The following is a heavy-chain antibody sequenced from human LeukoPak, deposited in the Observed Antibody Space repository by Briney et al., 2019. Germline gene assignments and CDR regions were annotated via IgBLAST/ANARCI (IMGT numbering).Heavy chain of an antibody. CDR1: GFTFSSYS. CDR3: ARDGTMVRGVIIHFDY. CDR2: ISSSSSYI. Sequence: PGGSLTLSCAASGFTFSSYSMIWVRQAPGKGLEWVSSISSSSSYIYYADSVKGRFTISRDNAKNSLYLQMNSLRAEDTAVYYCARDGTMVRGVIIHFDYWGKGTLVTVSS. J-gene: IGHJ4*02. V-gene: IGHV3-21*01. D-gene: IGHD3-10*01.